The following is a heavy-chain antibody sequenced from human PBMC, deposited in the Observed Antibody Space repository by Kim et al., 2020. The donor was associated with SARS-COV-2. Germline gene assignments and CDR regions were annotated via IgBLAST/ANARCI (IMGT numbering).Heavy chain of an antibody. CDR3: ARGAYTSTWF. V-gene: IGHV6-1*01. J-gene: IGHJ4*02. CDR1: GDSVSSNTAA. CDR2: TYYRSKYYY. D-gene: IGHD6-13*01. Sequence: QTLSLTCVISGDSVSSNTAAWHWIRQSPSRGLEWLGRTYYRSKYYYDYAVSVKSRITIDPDTSKNQISLQLNSLTPEDTAVYYCARGAYTSTWFWGPGTPVTVSS.